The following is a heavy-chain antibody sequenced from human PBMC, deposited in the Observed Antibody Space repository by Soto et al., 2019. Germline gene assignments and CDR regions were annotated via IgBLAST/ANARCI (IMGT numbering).Heavy chain of an antibody. V-gene: IGHV3-48*02. CDR3: AREGGSLNWFDP. CDR2: ISSSSSTI. D-gene: IGHD1-26*01. CDR1: GFTFSSYS. Sequence: EVQLVESGGGLVQPGGSLRLSCAASGFTFSSYSMNWVRQAPGKGLERVSYISSSSSTIYYADSVKGRFTISRDNAKNSLYLQMISLRDEDTAVYYCAREGGSLNWFDPWGQGTLVTVSS. J-gene: IGHJ5*02.